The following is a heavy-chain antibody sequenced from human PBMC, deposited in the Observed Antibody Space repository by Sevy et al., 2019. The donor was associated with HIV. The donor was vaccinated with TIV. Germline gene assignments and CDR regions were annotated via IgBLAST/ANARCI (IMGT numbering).Heavy chain of an antibody. CDR3: AKGHQDQPRIYDY. Sequence: GGSLRLSCAASGFTFSSYAMAWVRQAAGKGLEWVSSISGSGGSGGRIYYADSVKGRFTISRDNSENTLYLQMNSLRSDDTAVYYCAKGHQDQPRIYDYWGQGTLVTVSS. CDR2: ISGSGGSGGRI. D-gene: IGHD2-2*01. V-gene: IGHV3-23*01. CDR1: GFTFSSYA. J-gene: IGHJ4*02.